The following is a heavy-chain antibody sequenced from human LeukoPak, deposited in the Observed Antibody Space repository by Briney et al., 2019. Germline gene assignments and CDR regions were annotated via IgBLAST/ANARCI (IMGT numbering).Heavy chain of an antibody. Sequence: GGSLRLSCAVSGFTFSSYVMNWVRQAPGKGLEWVTYISSSGSTIYYADSVKGRFTISRDNAKNSLYLQMNSLRAEDTAVYYCARGRWLPRDAFDIWGQGTMVTVSS. D-gene: IGHD5-24*01. V-gene: IGHV3-48*03. CDR1: GFTFSSYV. J-gene: IGHJ3*02. CDR2: ISSSGSTI. CDR3: ARGRWLPRDAFDI.